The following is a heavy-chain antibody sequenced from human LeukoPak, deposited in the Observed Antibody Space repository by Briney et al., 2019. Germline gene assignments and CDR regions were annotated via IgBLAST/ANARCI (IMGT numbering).Heavy chain of an antibody. V-gene: IGHV4-34*01. CDR2: INHSGST. CDR1: GGSFSGYY. D-gene: IGHD3-3*01. Sequence: SETLSLTCAVYGGSFSGYYWSWIRQPPGKGLEWIGEINHSGSTNYNPSLKSRVTISVGTSKNQFSLKLSSVTAADTAVYYCARGGYYDFWSGYRSPNWFDPWGQGTLVTVSS. J-gene: IGHJ5*02. CDR3: ARGGYYDFWSGYRSPNWFDP.